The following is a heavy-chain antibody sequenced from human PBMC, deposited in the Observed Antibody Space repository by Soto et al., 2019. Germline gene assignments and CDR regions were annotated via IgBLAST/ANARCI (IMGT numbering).Heavy chain of an antibody. CDR2: IYHSGST. J-gene: IGHJ6*02. CDR3: ARGTLRFLEWDRYYYGMDV. Sequence: PSGTLSLTCAVSGGSISSSNWWSWVRQPPGKGLEWIGEIYHSGSTNYNPSLKSRVTISVDKSKNQFSLKLSSVTAADTAVYYCARGTLRFLEWDRYYYGMDVWGQGTTVTVSS. CDR1: GGSISSSNW. D-gene: IGHD3-3*01. V-gene: IGHV4-4*02.